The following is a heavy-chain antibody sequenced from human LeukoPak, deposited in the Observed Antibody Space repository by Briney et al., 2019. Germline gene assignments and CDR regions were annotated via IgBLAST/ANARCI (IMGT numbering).Heavy chain of an antibody. CDR3: AKEQTSSGYFDY. Sequence: GGSLRLSCAASGFTFNNYAMSWVRQAPGKRLEWVAAISGNGGRTYYRDSVKGRFTISRDNPKNTLYLLMNSLSAEDTALYYCAKEQTSSGYFDYWGQGTLVTVSS. D-gene: IGHD3-10*01. CDR2: ISGNGGRT. J-gene: IGHJ4*02. V-gene: IGHV3-23*01. CDR1: GFTFNNYA.